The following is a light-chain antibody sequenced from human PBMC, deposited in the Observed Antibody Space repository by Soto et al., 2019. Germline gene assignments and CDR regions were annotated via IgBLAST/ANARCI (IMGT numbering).Light chain of an antibody. V-gene: IGKV3-15*01. CDR3: QQYNVWPLT. CDR2: VAS. CDR1: QSVSSN. J-gene: IGKJ4*01. Sequence: EIVMTQSPATLSVSPGERATLSCRASQSVSSNLSWYQQKPGQTPKLLIYVASTRATGIPARFSGSVSGTEFTLTISSLQYEDFAVYYCQQYNVWPLTFGGGTKVEFK.